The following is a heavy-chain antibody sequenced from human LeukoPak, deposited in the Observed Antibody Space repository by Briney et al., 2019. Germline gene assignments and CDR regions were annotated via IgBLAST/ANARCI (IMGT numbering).Heavy chain of an antibody. CDR3: ARDLPIYYYGMDV. V-gene: IGHV3-11*06. CDR2: ISSSSSYA. J-gene: IGHJ6*04. CDR1: GFTFSDYY. Sequence: PGGSLRLSCAASGFTFSDYYMSWIRQAPGKGLERVSYISSSSSYANYADSVKGRFTISRDNAENSLYLQMNSLRAEDTAVYYCARDLPIYYYGMDVWGKGTTVTVSS. D-gene: IGHD2-2*02.